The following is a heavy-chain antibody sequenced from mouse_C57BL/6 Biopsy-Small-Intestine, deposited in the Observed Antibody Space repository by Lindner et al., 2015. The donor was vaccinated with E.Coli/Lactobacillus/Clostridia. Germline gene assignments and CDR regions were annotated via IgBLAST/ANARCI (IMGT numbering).Heavy chain of an antibody. Sequence: VQLQESGTELMKPGASVKLSCQASGYTFTGYWIEWVKQRPGHGLDWIGEILPDSGSVNCNEKFKGKAIFTADTSSNTAYIQLSSLTTEDSAIYYCARRGYYGSNSWFPYWGQGTLVTVSA. CDR1: GYTFTGYW. CDR2: ILPDSGSV. V-gene: IGHV1-9*01. CDR3: ARRGYYGSNSWFPY. J-gene: IGHJ3*01. D-gene: IGHD1-1*01.